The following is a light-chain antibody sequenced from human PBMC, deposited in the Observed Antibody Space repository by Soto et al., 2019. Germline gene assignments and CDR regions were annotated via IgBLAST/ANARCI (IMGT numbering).Light chain of an antibody. J-gene: IGKJ1*01. Sequence: EIVLTQSPGTLSLSPGERATLSCRASQSVSSTYLAWYQQKPGQAPRLLIYGASSRATGIPDRFSGSGSGKDFPITISRLEPEDFAVYYCQQFGSSPWPFGLSTKVENK. CDR2: GAS. V-gene: IGKV3-20*01. CDR3: QQFGSSPWP. CDR1: QSVSSTY.